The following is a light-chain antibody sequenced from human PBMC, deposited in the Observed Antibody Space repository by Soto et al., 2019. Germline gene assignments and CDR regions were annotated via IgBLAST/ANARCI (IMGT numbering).Light chain of an antibody. V-gene: IGLV1-40*01. Sequence: QSVLTQPASVSGAPGQRVTISCTGSSSNIGAGYDVHWYQQLPGTAPKLLIYGNSNRPSGVPDRFSGSKSGTSASLAITGLQAEDEADYYCQSYDSTVVFGGGTQLTVL. CDR2: GNS. CDR1: SSNIGAGYD. CDR3: QSYDSTVV. J-gene: IGLJ2*01.